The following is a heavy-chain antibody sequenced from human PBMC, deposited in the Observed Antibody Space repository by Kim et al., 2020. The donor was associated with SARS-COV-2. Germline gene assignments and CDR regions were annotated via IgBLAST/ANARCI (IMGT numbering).Heavy chain of an antibody. V-gene: IGHV4-61*08. CDR3: ARSKYSSSSALDP. CDR1: GGSVSSAGYY. CDR2: ISYSGST. J-gene: IGHJ5*02. Sequence: SETLSLTCTVSGGSVSSAGYYWSWIRQPPGKGLEWIGYISYSGSTNYSPSLKSRVTISVDTSKNQFSLNLISVTAADTAVYYCARSKYSSSSALDPWGQGTLVTVSS. D-gene: IGHD6-6*01.